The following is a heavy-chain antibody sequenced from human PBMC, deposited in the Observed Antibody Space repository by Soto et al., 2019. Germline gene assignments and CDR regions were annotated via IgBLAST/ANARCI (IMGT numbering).Heavy chain of an antibody. CDR3: ARDLSKRITIFGVDPPSAFDI. Sequence: ASVKVSCKASGGTFTSYGISWVRQAPGQGLEWMGWISAYNGNTNYAQKLQGRVTMTTDTSTSTAYMELRSLRSDDTAVYYCARDLSKRITIFGVDPPSAFDIWGKGTMVTVSS. J-gene: IGHJ3*02. CDR1: GGTFTSYG. V-gene: IGHV1-18*01. D-gene: IGHD3-3*01. CDR2: ISAYNGNT.